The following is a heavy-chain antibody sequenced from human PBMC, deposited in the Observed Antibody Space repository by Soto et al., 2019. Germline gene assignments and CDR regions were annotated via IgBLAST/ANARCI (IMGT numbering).Heavy chain of an antibody. CDR1: GFTFSTYS. V-gene: IGHV3-48*02. D-gene: IGHD3-9*01. Sequence: GGSLRLSCAASGFTFSTYSMNWVRQAPGKGLEWISYITKSSRTIYYADSVKGRFTVSRDNAKNTLYLQMGSLRDEDMAVYYCARDGPILQTYYDILTGSLNGMDVWGQGTTVTVSS. CDR2: ITKSSRTI. J-gene: IGHJ6*02. CDR3: ARDGPILQTYYDILTGSLNGMDV.